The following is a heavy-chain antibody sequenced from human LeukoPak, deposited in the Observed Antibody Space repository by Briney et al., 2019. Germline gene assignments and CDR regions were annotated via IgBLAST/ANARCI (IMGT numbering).Heavy chain of an antibody. CDR1: GGSISSSSYY. CDR2: IYYSGST. D-gene: IGHD5-18*01. CDR3: ARVRSGYSYGYYFDY. Sequence: SETLSLTCTVSGGSISSSSYYWGWVRQPPGKGLEWLGSIYYSGSTYYNPSLKSRLTISVNTSKNQFSLKLSSVTAADTAVYYCARVRSGYSYGYYFDYWGQGTLVTVSS. V-gene: IGHV4-39*01. J-gene: IGHJ4*02.